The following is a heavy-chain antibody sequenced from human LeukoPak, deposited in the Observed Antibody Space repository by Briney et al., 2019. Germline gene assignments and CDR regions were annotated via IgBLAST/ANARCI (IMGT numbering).Heavy chain of an antibody. CDR3: AKEITFGGVIAADDY. Sequence: RSGGSLRLSCAASGFTFSSYSMNWVRQAPGKGLEWVSSISSSSSYIYYADSVKGRFTSSRDNSKNTLYLQMNSLRAEDTAVYYCAKEITFGGVIAADDYWGQGTLVTVSS. CDR2: ISSSSSYI. V-gene: IGHV3-21*04. D-gene: IGHD3-16*02. CDR1: GFTFSSYS. J-gene: IGHJ4*02.